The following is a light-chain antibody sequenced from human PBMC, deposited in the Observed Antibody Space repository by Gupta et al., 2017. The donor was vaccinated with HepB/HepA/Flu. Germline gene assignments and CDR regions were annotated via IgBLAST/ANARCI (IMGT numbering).Light chain of an antibody. J-gene: IGLJ1*01. CDR2: DVI. Sequence: QSALNQPASVSGSPGQSITISCTGTSSDVGSYNRVSWYQRHPGKAPKLIIYDVIKRPSGVSNRFSGSKSGNTASLTISGLQAEDEADYYCCSHAGTFYVFGTGTKVTV. V-gene: IGLV2-23*02. CDR1: SSDVGSYNR. CDR3: CSHAGTFYV.